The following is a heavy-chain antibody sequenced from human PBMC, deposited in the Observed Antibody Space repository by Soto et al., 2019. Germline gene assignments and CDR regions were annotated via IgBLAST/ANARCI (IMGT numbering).Heavy chain of an antibody. CDR2: ISGSGGRS. CDR3: AKAYFVWSSEQPYYFDY. V-gene: IGHV3-23*01. J-gene: IGHJ4*02. Sequence: EEQLLESGGGLVQPGGSLRLSCAASGFTFSSYPMHWVRQAPGKGLECVSSISGSGGRSYYADSVKGRFTISRDNSKSTLYLQMNSLRAEDTAVYYCAKAYFVWSSEQPYYFDYWGQGTLVTVSS. CDR1: GFTFSSYP. D-gene: IGHD3-16*01.